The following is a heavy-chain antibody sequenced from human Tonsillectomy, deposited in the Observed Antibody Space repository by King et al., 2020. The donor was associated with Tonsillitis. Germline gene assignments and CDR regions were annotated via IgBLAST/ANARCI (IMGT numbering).Heavy chain of an antibody. Sequence: VQLQESGPGLVKPSETLSLTCTVSGGSIRSYYWSWIRQPPGKGLEWIGYIYYSGSTSYNPSLKSRVAISVDTSKNQCSLNLSSVTAADTAVYYCASGYGGSRLYPYYFDYGGQGTLVTVSS. J-gene: IGHJ4*02. CDR2: IYYSGST. CDR3: ASGYGGSRLYPYYFDY. CDR1: GGSIRSYY. D-gene: IGHD6-13*01. V-gene: IGHV4-59*12.